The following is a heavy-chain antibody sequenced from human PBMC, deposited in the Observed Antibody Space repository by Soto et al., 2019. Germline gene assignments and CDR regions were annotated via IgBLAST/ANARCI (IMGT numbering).Heavy chain of an antibody. J-gene: IGHJ1*01. CDR3: ARSRTTVTPSGFQH. D-gene: IGHD4-17*01. V-gene: IGHV4-59*01. Sequence: SETLSLTCTVSGGSISSYYWSWIRQPPGKGLEWIGYIYYSGSTNYNPSLKSRVTISVDTSKNQFSLKLSSVTAADTAVHYCARSRTTVTPSGFQHWGQDTLVTLSS. CDR2: IYYSGST. CDR1: GGSISSYY.